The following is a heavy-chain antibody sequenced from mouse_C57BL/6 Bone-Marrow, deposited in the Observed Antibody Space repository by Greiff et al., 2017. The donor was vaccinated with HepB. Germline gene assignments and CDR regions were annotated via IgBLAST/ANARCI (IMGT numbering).Heavy chain of an antibody. CDR3: AREGFYYGSSAWFAY. Sequence: QVQLKESGAELMKPGASVKLSCKATGYTFTGYWIEWVKQRPGHGLEWIGEILPGSGSTNYNEKFKGNATFTADTSSNTAYMQLSSLTTEDSAIYYCAREGFYYGSSAWFAYWGQGTLVTVSA. J-gene: IGHJ3*01. V-gene: IGHV1-9*01. CDR1: GYTFTGYW. CDR2: ILPGSGST. D-gene: IGHD1-1*01.